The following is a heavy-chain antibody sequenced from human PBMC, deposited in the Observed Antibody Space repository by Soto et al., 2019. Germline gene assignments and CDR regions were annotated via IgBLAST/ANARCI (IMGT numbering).Heavy chain of an antibody. V-gene: IGHV3-23*01. CDR1: GFTFSSYA. D-gene: IGHD5-12*01. Sequence: GGSLRLSCAASGFTFSSYAMSWVRQAPGKGLEWVSAISGSGGSTYYADSVKGRFTISRDNSKNTLYLQMNSLRAEDTAVYYCAKAVEERWLHPLLVYFDYWGQGTLVTVSS. J-gene: IGHJ4*02. CDR3: AKAVEERWLHPLLVYFDY. CDR2: ISGSGGST.